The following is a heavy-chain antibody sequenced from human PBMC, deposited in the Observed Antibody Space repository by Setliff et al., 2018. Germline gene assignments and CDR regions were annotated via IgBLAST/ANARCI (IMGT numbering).Heavy chain of an antibody. J-gene: IGHJ6*03. CDR2: IIPIFGTA. Sequence: AASVKVSCKASGGTFSSYAISWVRQAPGQGLEWMGRIIPIFGTANYAQKFQGRVTITADKSTSTAYMELSSLRSEDTAVYYCARGRHPPWSGYPYYYMDAWGKGTTVTVSS. D-gene: IGHD3-3*01. CDR3: ARGRHPPWSGYPYYYMDA. V-gene: IGHV1-69*06. CDR1: GGTFSSYA.